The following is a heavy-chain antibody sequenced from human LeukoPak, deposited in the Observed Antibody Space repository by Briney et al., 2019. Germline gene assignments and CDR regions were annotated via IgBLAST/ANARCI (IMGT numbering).Heavy chain of an antibody. D-gene: IGHD6-19*01. V-gene: IGHV4-4*07. CDR2: IYTSGST. J-gene: IGHJ4*02. CDR3: ARDQVAGTMYYFDY. CDR1: GGSISSYY. Sequence: SETLSLTCTVSGGSISSYYWSWLRQPAGKGLEWIGRIYTSGSTNYNPSLKSRVTMSVDTSKNQFSLKLSSVTAADTAVYYCARDQVAGTMYYFDYWGRGTLVTVSS.